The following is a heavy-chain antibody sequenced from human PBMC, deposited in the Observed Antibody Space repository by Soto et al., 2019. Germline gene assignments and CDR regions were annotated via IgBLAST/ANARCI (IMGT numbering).Heavy chain of an antibody. CDR3: ARSSGSGYYAWSY. D-gene: IGHD3-22*01. Sequence: ASVKVSCKASGSTFSRYTISLVRQAPVQVLEWIVWIIADNFNIYYSQKLQDRFTMTTYTSTSTAYMELRSLRSDDTSVYYCARSSGSGYYAWSYWG. V-gene: IGHV1-18*01. CDR2: IIADNFNI. J-gene: IGHJ4*01. CDR1: GSTFSRYT.